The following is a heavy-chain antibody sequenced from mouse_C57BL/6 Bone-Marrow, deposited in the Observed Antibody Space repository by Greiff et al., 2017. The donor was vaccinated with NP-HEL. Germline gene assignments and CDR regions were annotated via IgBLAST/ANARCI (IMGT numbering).Heavy chain of an antibody. CDR3: ARCWDYDYFAY. CDR1: GYTFTSYW. CDR2: IHPNSGST. Sequence: QVQLQQPGAELVKPGASVKLSCKASGYTFTSYWMHWVKQRPGQGLEWIGMIHPNSGSTNYNEKFKSKATLTVDKSSSTAYMQLSSLTSEDSAVYYCARCWDYDYFAYWGQGTLVTVSA. D-gene: IGHD2-4*01. J-gene: IGHJ3*01. V-gene: IGHV1-64*01.